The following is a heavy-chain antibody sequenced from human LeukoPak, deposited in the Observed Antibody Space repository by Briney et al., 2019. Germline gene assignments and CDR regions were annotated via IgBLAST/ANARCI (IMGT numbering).Heavy chain of an antibody. D-gene: IGHD4-17*01. CDR1: GYTFTDDY. J-gene: IGHJ4*02. CDR2: INPNSGGT. Sequence: GASVKVSCKPSGYTFTDDYMHWVRQAPGQGLEWMGWINPNSGGTNYAQKFQGRVTMTRDTSISTAYMELSRLRSDDTAVYYCATQSGGTVTYNYWGQGTLVTVSS. CDR3: ATQSGGTVTYNY. V-gene: IGHV1-2*02.